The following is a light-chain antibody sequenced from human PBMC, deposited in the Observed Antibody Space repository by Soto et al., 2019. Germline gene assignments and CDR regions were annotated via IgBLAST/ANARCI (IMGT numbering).Light chain of an antibody. CDR3: MQALQTPPWT. V-gene: IGKV2-28*01. CDR1: QSLLHSDGYNY. Sequence: DIVVTQSPLSLPVTPGEPASISCRSSQSLLHSDGYNYLDWYLQKPGQSPQLLIYLGSNRAFGVPDRFSGSGSGTDFPLKISRVEAEDVGLYYCMQALQTPPWTFGQGTKVEIK. CDR2: LGS. J-gene: IGKJ1*01.